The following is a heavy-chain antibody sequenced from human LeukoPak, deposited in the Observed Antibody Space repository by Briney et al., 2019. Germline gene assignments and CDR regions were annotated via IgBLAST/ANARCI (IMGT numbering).Heavy chain of an antibody. V-gene: IGHV3-21*01. Sequence: GGSLRLSCAASGFTFSSYSMNWVRKAPGKGLEWVSSISSSSSYIYYADSVKGRFTISRDNAKNSLYLQMNSLRAEDTAVYYCARAHYYGSGSYYVDYWGQGTLVTVSS. CDR3: ARAHYYGSGSYYVDY. J-gene: IGHJ4*02. CDR2: ISSSSSYI. D-gene: IGHD3-10*01. CDR1: GFTFSSYS.